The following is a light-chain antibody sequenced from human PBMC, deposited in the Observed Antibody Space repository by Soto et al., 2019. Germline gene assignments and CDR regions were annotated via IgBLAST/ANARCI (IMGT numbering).Light chain of an antibody. CDR3: QQYGSSPGT. CDR1: QSVSSSY. Sequence: EIVLTQSPGTLSLSPGERATLSCRASQSVSSSYLAWYQQKPGQAPRLLIYGASRRATGIPDRFSGSGSGTDFNLTISRLEPEDFAVYYCQQYGSSPGTFGQGTKVEIK. J-gene: IGKJ1*01. V-gene: IGKV3-20*01. CDR2: GAS.